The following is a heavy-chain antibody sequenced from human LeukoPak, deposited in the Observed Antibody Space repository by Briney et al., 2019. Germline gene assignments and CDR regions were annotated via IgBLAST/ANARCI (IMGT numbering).Heavy chain of an antibody. V-gene: IGHV3-74*01. CDR2: IDSDGSST. CDR1: GFTLSGYW. Sequence: GGSLRLSCAASGFTLSGYWMHWVRQAPGKGLVWVSRIDSDGSSTAYADSVKGRFTISRDKAKNTLYLQMNSLRAEDTAVYFCARDGVATIPFDYWGQGTLVTVSS. D-gene: IGHD5-24*01. CDR3: ARDGVATIPFDY. J-gene: IGHJ4*02.